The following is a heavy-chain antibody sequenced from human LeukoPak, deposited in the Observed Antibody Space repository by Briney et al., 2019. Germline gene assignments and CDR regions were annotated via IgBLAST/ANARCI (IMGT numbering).Heavy chain of an antibody. CDR2: ISGCGGST. CDR3: AKDTRYCSSTSCSNWFDP. D-gene: IGHD2-2*01. J-gene: IGHJ5*02. Sequence: GSLRLSCAASGFTFSSYAMSWVGQAQGKGLEWVSAISGCGGSTYYAASVKGLFTISRDNSKTTLYLQMNSLRPEDTAVYYCAKDTRYCSSTSCSNWFDPWGQGTLVTVSS. CDR1: GFTFSSYA. V-gene: IGHV3-23*01.